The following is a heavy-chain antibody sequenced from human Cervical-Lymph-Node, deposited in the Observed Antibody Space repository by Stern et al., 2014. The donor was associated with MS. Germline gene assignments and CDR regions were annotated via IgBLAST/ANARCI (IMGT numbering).Heavy chain of an antibody. D-gene: IGHD3-10*01. CDR3: AAEGEYIRSGIYHYTGMDV. V-gene: IGHV1-58*02. CDR1: GFTFLSSA. J-gene: IGHJ6*02. Sequence: QLVESGPEVKRPGTSVRVSCKASGFTFLSSAMQWVRQARGQRLEWIRFIVVDSDDTRYAQKFHDRVTISRDMSTSTVNMELSSLRSEDTAVYYCAAEGEYIRSGIYHYTGMDVWGQGTTVTVSS. CDR2: IVVDSDDT.